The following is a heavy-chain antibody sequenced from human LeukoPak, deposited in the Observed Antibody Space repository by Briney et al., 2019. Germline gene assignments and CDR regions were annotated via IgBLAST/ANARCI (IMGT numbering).Heavy chain of an antibody. CDR3: ARDRPSVQLSAFDI. V-gene: IGHV4-30-4*01. D-gene: IGHD2-15*01. Sequence: SETLSLTCTVSGGSISSGDYYWSWIRQPPGKGLEWIGYIHYSGSTYYNPSLKSRVTISLDTSKNQFSLKLSSVTAADTAVYYCARDRPSVQLSAFDIWGQGTMVTVSS. CDR2: IHYSGST. CDR1: GGSISSGDYY. J-gene: IGHJ3*02.